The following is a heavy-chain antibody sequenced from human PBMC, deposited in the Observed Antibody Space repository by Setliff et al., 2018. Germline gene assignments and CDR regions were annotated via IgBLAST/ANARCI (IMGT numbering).Heavy chain of an antibody. J-gene: IGHJ6*03. CDR3: ATNPRKGRSGGYYYDDPYYFYMDV. Sequence: PGGSLRLSCAASGFTFSTYSINWVRQAQGKGLEWIAYISSRSNTIYYADSVKGRFTISRDNAKNSLYLQLNSLRAEETAVYYCATNPRKGRSGGYYYDDPYYFYMDVWGKGTTVTVSS. CDR2: ISSRSNTI. CDR1: GFTFSTYS. V-gene: IGHV3-48*01. D-gene: IGHD3-22*01.